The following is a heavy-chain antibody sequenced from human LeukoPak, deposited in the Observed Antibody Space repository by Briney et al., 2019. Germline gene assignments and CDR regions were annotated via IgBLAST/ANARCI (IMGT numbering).Heavy chain of an antibody. V-gene: IGHV3-9*01. CDR1: GFTFDDYA. J-gene: IGHJ4*02. CDR3: AKDSSSGGYDY. Sequence: GGSLRLSCAASGFTFDDYATHWVRQAPGKGLEWVSGISWNSGSIGYADSVKGRFTISRDNAKNSLYLQMNSLRAEDTALYYCAKDSSSGGYDYWGQGTLVTVSS. CDR2: ISWNSGSI. D-gene: IGHD6-19*01.